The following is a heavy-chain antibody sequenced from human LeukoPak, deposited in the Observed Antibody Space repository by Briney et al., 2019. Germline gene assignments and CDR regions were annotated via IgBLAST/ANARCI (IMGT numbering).Heavy chain of an antibody. CDR3: ARGRKYSYGYRVNELGSGYFDN. CDR2: IYTSGST. V-gene: IGHV4-4*07. Sequence: SETLSLTCTVSGGSISNYYWSWIRQPAGKGLEWIGRIYTSGSTNYNPSLKSRVTMSVDTSKNQFSLKLSSVTAADTAVYYCARGRKYSYGYRVNELGSGYFDNWGQGTLVTVSS. D-gene: IGHD5-18*01. CDR1: GGSISNYY. J-gene: IGHJ4*02.